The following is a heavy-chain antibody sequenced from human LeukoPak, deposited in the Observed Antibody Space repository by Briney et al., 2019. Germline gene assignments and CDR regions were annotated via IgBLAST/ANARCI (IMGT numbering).Heavy chain of an antibody. CDR2: ISSSGSTI. CDR3: ARSIAAASFFDY. J-gene: IGHJ4*02. D-gene: IGHD6-13*01. CDR1: GFTFSSYE. V-gene: IGHV3-48*03. Sequence: GGSLRLSCAASGFTFSSYEMNWVRQAPGKGLEWVSYISSSGSTIYYADSVKGRFTISRDNGQSSVYLHMNSLRADDTAVYYCARSIAAASFFDYWGQGALVTVSS.